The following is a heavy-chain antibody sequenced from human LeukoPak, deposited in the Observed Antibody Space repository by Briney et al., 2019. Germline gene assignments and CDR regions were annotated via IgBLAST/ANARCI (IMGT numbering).Heavy chain of an antibody. CDR3: ARDSALAQAVMFDY. D-gene: IGHD6-19*01. Sequence: SETLSLTCSVSGDSISYFYWSWIRQAAGKGLEWIGRIYSRGSADYNASLKSRVTMSVDTSKNQLSLKVISVTAADTAVYYCARDSALAQAVMFDYWGQGTLVTVSS. V-gene: IGHV4-4*07. CDR1: GDSISYFY. J-gene: IGHJ4*02. CDR2: IYSRGSA.